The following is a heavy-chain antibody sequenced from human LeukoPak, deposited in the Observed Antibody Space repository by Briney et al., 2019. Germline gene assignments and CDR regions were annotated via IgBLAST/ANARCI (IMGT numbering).Heavy chain of an antibody. CDR3: ARRPVVVITTAHYYYYMDV. CDR2: INHSGST. Sequence: PSETLSLTCAVSGYSISSGYYWGWIRQPPGKGLEWIGEINHSGSTNYNPSLKSRVTISVDTSKNQFSLKLSSVTAADTAVYYCARRPVVVITTAHYYYYMDVWGKGTTVTVSS. D-gene: IGHD3-22*01. J-gene: IGHJ6*03. CDR1: GYSISSGYY. V-gene: IGHV4-38-2*01.